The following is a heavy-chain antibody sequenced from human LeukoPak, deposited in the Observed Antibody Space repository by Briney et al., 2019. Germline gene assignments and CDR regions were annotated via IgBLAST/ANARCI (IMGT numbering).Heavy chain of an antibody. CDR1: GYTFTSYG. CDR3: AREPDPPDIYDY. V-gene: IGHV1-18*01. Sequence: ASVKVSCKASGYTFTSYGISWVRQAPGQGLEWMGWISAYNGNTNYAQKLQGRVTMTTDTSTSTAYMELRSLRSDDTSVYYCAREPDPPDIYDYWGQGTLVTVSS. J-gene: IGHJ4*02. CDR2: ISAYNGNT. D-gene: IGHD3-9*01.